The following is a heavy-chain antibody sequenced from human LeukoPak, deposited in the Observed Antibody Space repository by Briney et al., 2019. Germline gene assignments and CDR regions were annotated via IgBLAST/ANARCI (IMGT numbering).Heavy chain of an antibody. CDR1: GFTFSTYS. Sequence: GGSLRLSCAASGFTFSTYSMNWVRQAPGKGLEWISFIRHDSSDIYYADSVKGRFTISRDNSKNTLYLQMNSLRAEDTAVYYCAKGQTYSCMDVWGQGTTVTVSS. J-gene: IGHJ6*02. CDR2: IRHDSSDI. V-gene: IGHV3-21*05. CDR3: AKGQTYSCMDV.